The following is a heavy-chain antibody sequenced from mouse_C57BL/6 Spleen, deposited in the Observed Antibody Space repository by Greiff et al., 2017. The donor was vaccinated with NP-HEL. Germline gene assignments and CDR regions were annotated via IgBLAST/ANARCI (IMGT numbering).Heavy chain of an antibody. Sequence: VQLQQPGAELVRPGSSVKLSCKASGYTFTSYWMDWVKQRPGQGLEWIGNIYPSDSETHYNQKFKDKATLTVDKSSSTAYMQLSSLTSEDSAVYYGARNGMGLRDYYAMDYWGQGTSVTVSS. CDR2: IYPSDSET. J-gene: IGHJ4*01. CDR3: ARNGMGLRDYYAMDY. V-gene: IGHV1-61*01. D-gene: IGHD2-4*01. CDR1: GYTFTSYW.